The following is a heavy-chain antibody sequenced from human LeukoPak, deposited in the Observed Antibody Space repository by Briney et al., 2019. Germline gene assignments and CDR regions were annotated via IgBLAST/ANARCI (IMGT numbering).Heavy chain of an antibody. CDR1: GFSVGTNY. Sequence: PGGSLRLSCAVSGFSVGTNYMSWVRQAPLKGLEWVSVIYGDGTTYYADSVKGRFTIFRDNSKNTLSLQMNSLRDEDTAVYYCASVRYGPAGADSWGQGTLATVSS. CDR3: ASVRYGPAGADS. V-gene: IGHV3-53*01. J-gene: IGHJ4*02. CDR2: IYGDGTT. D-gene: IGHD3-10*01.